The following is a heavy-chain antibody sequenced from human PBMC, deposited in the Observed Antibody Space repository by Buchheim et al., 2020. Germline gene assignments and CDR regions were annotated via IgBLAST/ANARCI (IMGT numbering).Heavy chain of an antibody. J-gene: IGHJ6*02. V-gene: IGHV3-33*01. Sequence: QVQLVESGGGVVQPGRSLRLSCAASGFTFSSYGMHWVRQAPGKGLEWVAVIWYDGSNKYYADSVKGRFTISRDNSKTTLYLQMNSLRAEDTAVYYCARGQQQLVRYYYYGMDVWGQGTT. CDR2: IWYDGSNK. CDR3: ARGQQQLVRYYYYGMDV. CDR1: GFTFSSYG. D-gene: IGHD6-13*01.